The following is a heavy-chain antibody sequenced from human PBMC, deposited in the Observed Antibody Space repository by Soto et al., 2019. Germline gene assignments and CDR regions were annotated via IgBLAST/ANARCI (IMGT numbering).Heavy chain of an antibody. CDR1: GSSISSYY. CDR2: IYYSGST. V-gene: IGHV4-59*01. J-gene: IGHJ4*02. D-gene: IGHD3-16*01. CDR3: ARRYGGNFDY. Sequence: SETLSLTCTVGGSSISSYYWSWIRQPPGKGLEWIGHIYYSGSTNYNPSLKSRVTISVDTSKNQFSLKLSSVTAADAAVYYCARRYGGNFDYWGQGTLVTVS.